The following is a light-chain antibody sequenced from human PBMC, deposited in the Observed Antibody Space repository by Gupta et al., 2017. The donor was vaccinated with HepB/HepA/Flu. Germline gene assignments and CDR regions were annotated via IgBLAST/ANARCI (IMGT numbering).Light chain of an antibody. V-gene: IGKV3-15*01. CDR3: GQDYTWPFT. Sequence: EIVMTQSPATLSVSPGERATLSCRASQSVDSNYLAWHQQKPGQTPRLLIYGTSSRGTGVPARFSGCGSGSEFTLTIISLQSEDFAVYYCGQDYTWPFTFGQGTKVEIK. J-gene: IGKJ2*01. CDR2: GTS. CDR1: QSVDSN.